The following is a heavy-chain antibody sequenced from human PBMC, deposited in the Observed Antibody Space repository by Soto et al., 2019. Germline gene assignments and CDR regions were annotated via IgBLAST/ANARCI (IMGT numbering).Heavy chain of an antibody. CDR1: GFTFSNAW. D-gene: IGHD6-19*01. J-gene: IGHJ4*02. V-gene: IGHV3-15*07. CDR2: IKSKTDGGTT. CDR3: TTAYGYSSGWYWDY. Sequence: GGSLRLSCAASGFTFSNAWMNWVRQAPGKGLEWVGRIKSKTDGGTTDYAAPVKGRFTISRDDSKNTLYLQMNSLKTEDTAVYYCTTAYGYSSGWYWDYWGQGTLVTVSS.